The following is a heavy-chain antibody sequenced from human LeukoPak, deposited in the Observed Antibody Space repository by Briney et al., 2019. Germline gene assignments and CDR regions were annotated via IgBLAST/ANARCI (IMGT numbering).Heavy chain of an antibody. D-gene: IGHD3-10*01. CDR1: GFTFSSSA. Sequence: VASVKVSCKASGFTFSSSAMQWVRQARGQRLEWIGWIVVGSGNTNYAQKFQERVTITGDMSTSTAYMELSSLRSEDTAVYYCAADGYYGSRSFFDYWGQGTLVTVSS. CDR2: IVVGSGNT. CDR3: AADGYYGSRSFFDY. V-gene: IGHV1-58*02. J-gene: IGHJ4*02.